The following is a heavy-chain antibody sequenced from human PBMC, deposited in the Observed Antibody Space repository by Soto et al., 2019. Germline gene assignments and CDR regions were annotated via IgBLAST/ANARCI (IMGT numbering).Heavy chain of an antibody. CDR1: GGSISSGGYS. J-gene: IGHJ4*02. Sequence: QLQLQESGSGLVKPSQTLSLTCAVSGGSISSGGYSWSWIRQPPGKGLEWIGYIYHSGSTYYNPSLKTRVTIAVARSKNQFSLKLSSVTAADTAVYYCAAGGGLPRYYWGQGTLVTVSS. CDR2: IYHSGST. D-gene: IGHD5-12*01. CDR3: AAGGGLPRYY. V-gene: IGHV4-30-2*01.